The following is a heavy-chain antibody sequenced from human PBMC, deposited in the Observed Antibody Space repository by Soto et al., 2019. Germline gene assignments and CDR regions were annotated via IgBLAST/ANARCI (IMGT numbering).Heavy chain of an antibody. CDR3: ARDKGPYHYDSSGYYDY. CDR2: IYYSGST. V-gene: IGHV4-31*03. CDR1: GGSISSGGYY. Sequence: QVQLQESGPGLVKPSQTLSLTCTVSGGSISSGGYYWSWIRQHPGKGLEWIGYIYYSGSTYYNPSLKSRVTISVDTSKNQFSLKLSSVTAADTAVYYCARDKGPYHYDSSGYYDYWGQGTLVTVSS. D-gene: IGHD3-22*01. J-gene: IGHJ4*02.